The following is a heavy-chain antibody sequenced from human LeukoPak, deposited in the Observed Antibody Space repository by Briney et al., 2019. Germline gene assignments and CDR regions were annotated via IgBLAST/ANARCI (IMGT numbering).Heavy chain of an antibody. D-gene: IGHD5-12*01. CDR2: INHSGST. J-gene: IGHJ4*02. V-gene: IGHV4-34*01. Sequence: SETLSLTCAVYGGSFSGYYWSWIRQPPGKGLEWIGEINHSGSTNYNPSLKSRVTISVDTSKNQFSLKPSSVTAADTAVYYCARDGWLRFFDYWGQGTLVTVSS. CDR1: GGSFSGYY. CDR3: ARDGWLRFFDY.